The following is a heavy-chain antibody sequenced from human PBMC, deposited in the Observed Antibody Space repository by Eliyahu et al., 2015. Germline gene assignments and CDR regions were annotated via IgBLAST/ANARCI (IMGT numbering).Heavy chain of an antibody. V-gene: IGHV3-9*01. CDR2: INWNSGTR. Sequence: EVHLVESGGGLXQPGGSLRLSXAASGFTFDDYGMHWVRHRPGQGLQWVSGINWNSGTRGQADFARGRFFISRDNGRKTLYLQMNRLRPEDTGLYYCAKEFDDHRDNFYGVDVWGQGTTVVVSS. CDR1: GFTFDDYG. J-gene: IGHJ6*02. D-gene: IGHD5-24*01. CDR3: AKEFDDHRDNFYGVDV.